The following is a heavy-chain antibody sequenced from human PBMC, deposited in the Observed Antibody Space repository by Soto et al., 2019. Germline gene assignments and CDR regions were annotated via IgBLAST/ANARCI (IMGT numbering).Heavy chain of an antibody. V-gene: IGHV3-7*03. CDR1: GFTFSSYL. CDR2: IKQDGSEK. D-gene: IGHD6-13*01. CDR3: AVYSSSWRAPVY. Sequence: PGGSLRLSCAASGFTFSSYLMSWVRQAPGKGLEWVANIKQDGSEKYYVDSVKGRFTISRDNAKNSLYLQMNSLRAEDTAVYYCAVYSSSWRAPVYWGQGTLVTVSS. J-gene: IGHJ4*02.